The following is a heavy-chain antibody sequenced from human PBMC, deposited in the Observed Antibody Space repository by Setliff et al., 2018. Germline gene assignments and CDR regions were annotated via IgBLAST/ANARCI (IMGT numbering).Heavy chain of an antibody. D-gene: IGHD6-19*01. Sequence: PGGSLRLSCAASGFTFDDYAMHWVRQAPGKGLEWVSGISWNSGSIGYADSVKGRFTISRDNAKNSLYLQMNSLRAEDMALYYCAKDELSGEQWLVSAFDIWGQGTMVTVSS. CDR2: ISWNSGSI. J-gene: IGHJ3*02. V-gene: IGHV3-9*03. CDR3: AKDELSGEQWLVSAFDI. CDR1: GFTFDDYA.